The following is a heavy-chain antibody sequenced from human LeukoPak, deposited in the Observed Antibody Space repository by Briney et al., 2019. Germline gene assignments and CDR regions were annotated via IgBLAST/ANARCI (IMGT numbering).Heavy chain of an antibody. CDR2: ISGSGGST. Sequence: PGGSPRLSCAASGFTFSSYAMSWVRQAPGKGLEWVSAISGSGGSTYYADSVKGRFTISRDNSKNTLYLQMNSLRAEDTAVYYCAKRGSSWSYFDYWGQGTLVTVSS. V-gene: IGHV3-23*01. D-gene: IGHD6-13*01. CDR1: GFTFSSYA. J-gene: IGHJ4*02. CDR3: AKRGSSWSYFDY.